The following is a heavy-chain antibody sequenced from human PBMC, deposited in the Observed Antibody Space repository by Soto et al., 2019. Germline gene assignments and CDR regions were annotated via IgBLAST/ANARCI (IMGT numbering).Heavy chain of an antibody. D-gene: IGHD5-12*01. CDR2: ISGSGTNT. Sequence: ESGGGLIQPGGSLRLSCAASGFTFSSYVMSWVRQAPGTGLEWVSGISGSGTNTYYADSVKGRFTISRDNSKNTLYLQMTILRAEDTAEYYCAKDNSPYSGYNSFDYWGEGTLVTVSS. J-gene: IGHJ4*02. V-gene: IGHV3-23*01. CDR1: GFTFSSYV. CDR3: AKDNSPYSGYNSFDY.